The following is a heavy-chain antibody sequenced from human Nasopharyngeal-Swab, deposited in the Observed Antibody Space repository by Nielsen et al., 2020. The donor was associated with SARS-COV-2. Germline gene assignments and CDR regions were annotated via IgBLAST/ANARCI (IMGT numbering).Heavy chain of an antibody. J-gene: IGHJ6*02. Sequence: VRQMPGKGLEWVANIKQDGSENDYVDAVKGRFTICRDNAKNSLYLQMNSLRAEDTAVYYCARDKGLRDYVWGSYRSSYYYYYGMDVWGQGTAVTVSS. V-gene: IGHV3-7*01. CDR3: ARDKGLRDYVWGSYRSSYYYYYGMDV. D-gene: IGHD3-16*02. CDR2: IKQDGSEN.